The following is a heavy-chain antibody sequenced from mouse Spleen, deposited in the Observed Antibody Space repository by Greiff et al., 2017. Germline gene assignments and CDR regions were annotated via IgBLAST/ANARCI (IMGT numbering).Heavy chain of an antibody. J-gene: IGHJ4*01. Sequence: VKVVESGPGLGQPSQSLSITCTVSGFSLTSYGVHWVRQSPGKGLEWLGVIWSGGSTDYNAAFISRLSISKDNSKSQVFFKMNSLQADDTAIYYCASNGRVVAMDYWGQGTSVTVSS. CDR2: IWSGGST. CDR3: ASNGRVVAMDY. CDR1: GFSLTSYG. V-gene: IGHV2-2*01. D-gene: IGHD1-1*01.